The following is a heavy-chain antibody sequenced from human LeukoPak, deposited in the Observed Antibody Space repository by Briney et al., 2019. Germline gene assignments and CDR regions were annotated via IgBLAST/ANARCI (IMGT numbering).Heavy chain of an antibody. CDR3: ARCGPNWNYAQFDY. V-gene: IGHV4-39*07. Sequence: PSETLSLTCTVSGGSISSSSYYWGWIRQPPGKGLEWIGSIYYSGSTYYNPSLKSRVTISVDTSKNQFSLKLSSVTAADTAVYYCARCGPNWNYAQFDYWGQGTLVTVSS. CDR1: GGSISSSSYY. J-gene: IGHJ4*02. CDR2: IYYSGST. D-gene: IGHD1-7*01.